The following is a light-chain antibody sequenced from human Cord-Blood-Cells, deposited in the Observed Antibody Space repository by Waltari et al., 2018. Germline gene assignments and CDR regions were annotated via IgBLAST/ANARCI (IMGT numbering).Light chain of an antibody. V-gene: IGKV1-39*01. J-gene: IGKJ2*03. Sequence: DIQMTQSPSSLSASVGERVTITCRASKSIRTSLNWYQQKPGKAPKLLIYAASSLQSGVPSRFSGSGSGTDFTLTIRSLQPEDFATYYCQQSYSTPYSFGQGTKLEIK. CDR1: KSIRTS. CDR3: QQSYSTPYS. CDR2: AAS.